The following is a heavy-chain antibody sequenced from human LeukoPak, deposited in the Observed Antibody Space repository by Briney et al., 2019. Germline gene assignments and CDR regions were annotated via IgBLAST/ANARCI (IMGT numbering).Heavy chain of an antibody. Sequence: ASVKVSCKASGYIFRNYDIYWVRQAPGQRLEWLGWIIVGNGNTKYSQKFQGRVTITIDTSASTAYMELSSVSSEDTAVYYCTRDAVVGTGIAFDVWGQGTLVTVS. D-gene: IGHD3-22*01. CDR2: IIVGNGNT. V-gene: IGHV1-3*01. J-gene: IGHJ3*01. CDR3: TRDAVVGTGIAFDV. CDR1: GYIFRNYD.